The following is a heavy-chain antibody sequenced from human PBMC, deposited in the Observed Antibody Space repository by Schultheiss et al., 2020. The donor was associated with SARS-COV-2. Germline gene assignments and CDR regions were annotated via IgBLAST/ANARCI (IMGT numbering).Heavy chain of an antibody. Sequence: GGSLRLSCAASGFTFSSYEMNWVRQAPGKGLEWVSYISSSGSTIYYADSVKGRFTISRDNAKNSLYLQMNSLRAEDTAVYYCARGFGSGRIDYWGQGTLVTVSS. D-gene: IGHD3-10*01. CDR1: GFTFSSYE. J-gene: IGHJ4*02. CDR3: ARGFGSGRIDY. CDR2: ISSSGSTI. V-gene: IGHV3-48*03.